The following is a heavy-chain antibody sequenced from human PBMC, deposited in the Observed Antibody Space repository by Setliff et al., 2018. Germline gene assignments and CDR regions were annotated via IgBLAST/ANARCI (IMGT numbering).Heavy chain of an antibody. Sequence: GGSLRLSCAASGFIFTKYAMSWVRLAPGKGLEWVSAITNDGRYEYYADSVKGRFTISRDNSKNTLYLQMNSLRVEDTAVYYCARDGVPPLNYNFWSGNFEFWGKGTLVTVSS. J-gene: IGHJ4*02. D-gene: IGHD3-3*01. CDR3: ARDGVPPLNYNFWSGNFEF. CDR2: ITNDGRYE. CDR1: GFIFTKYA. V-gene: IGHV3-30*03.